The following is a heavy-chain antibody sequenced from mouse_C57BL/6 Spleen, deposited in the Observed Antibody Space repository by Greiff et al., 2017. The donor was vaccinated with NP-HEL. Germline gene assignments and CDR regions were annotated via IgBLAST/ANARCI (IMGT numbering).Heavy chain of an antibody. Sequence: VQLQQPGAELVRPGTSVKLSCKASGYTFTSYWMHWVKQRPGQGLEWIGVIDPSDSYTNYNQKFKGKATLTVDTSSSTAYMQLSSLTSEDSAVYYCARKAVYYGNCFDYWGQGTTLTVSS. V-gene: IGHV1-59*01. J-gene: IGHJ2*01. CDR1: GYTFTSYW. D-gene: IGHD2-1*01. CDR2: IDPSDSYT. CDR3: ARKAVYYGNCFDY.